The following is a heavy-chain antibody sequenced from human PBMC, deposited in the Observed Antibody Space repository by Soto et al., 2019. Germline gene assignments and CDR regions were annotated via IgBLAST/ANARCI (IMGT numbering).Heavy chain of an antibody. CDR1: GFTFSSYW. CDR3: ARDYKVSSCHDY. Sequence: PGGSLRLSCAASGFTFSSYWMHWVHQAPGKGLVWVSRINSDGSSTSYADSVKGRFTISRDNAKNTLYLQMDSLRAEDTAVYYCARDYKVSSCHDYWGQGTLVTVSS. CDR2: INSDGSST. J-gene: IGHJ4*02. D-gene: IGHD6-13*01. V-gene: IGHV3-74*01.